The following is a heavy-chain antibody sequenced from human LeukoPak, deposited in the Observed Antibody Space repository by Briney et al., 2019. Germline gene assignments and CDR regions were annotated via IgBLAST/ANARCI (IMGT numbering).Heavy chain of an antibody. V-gene: IGHV3-64D*06. CDR2: ISTDGGGT. D-gene: IGHD2-15*01. CDR3: VKYHNSCYSV. CDR1: GFTFNTYA. Sequence: GGSLRLSYSASGFTFNTYAMHWVRQAPGKGLEYVSAISTDGGGTYYADSVKGRFTISRDNSKNTLSLQMSGLRAEDTAVYYCVKYHNSCYSVWGQGTLVTVSS. J-gene: IGHJ4*02.